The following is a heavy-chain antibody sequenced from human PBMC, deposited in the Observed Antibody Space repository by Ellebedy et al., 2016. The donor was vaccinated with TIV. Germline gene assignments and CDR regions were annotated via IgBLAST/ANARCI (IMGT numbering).Heavy chain of an antibody. V-gene: IGHV3-33*03. Sequence: GESLKISCAASGFTFSSTAMSWVRQAPGKGLEWVGIIWHDGSHSYYADSVKGRFTISRDNSKNTVDLQMNSLRADDTAVYYCATSRARVYWGQGTLVTVSS. CDR2: IWHDGSHS. CDR3: ATSRARVY. J-gene: IGHJ4*02. CDR1: GFTFSSTA.